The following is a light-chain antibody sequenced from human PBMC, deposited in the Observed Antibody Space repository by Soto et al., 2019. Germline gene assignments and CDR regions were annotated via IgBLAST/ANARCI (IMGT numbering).Light chain of an antibody. V-gene: IGKV3-20*01. J-gene: IGKJ2*01. CDR3: QHYDGSPRT. CDR2: GIF. CDR1: QSVKNDY. Sequence: ETVLTQFPDTVSLSPGERATLYCWTGQSVKNDYLAWYQQKPGQAPRLLVYGIFNRATGVPARFSGSGSGTDFTLTISGLEPEDSAIYYCQHYDGSPRTIGQGTKVEIK.